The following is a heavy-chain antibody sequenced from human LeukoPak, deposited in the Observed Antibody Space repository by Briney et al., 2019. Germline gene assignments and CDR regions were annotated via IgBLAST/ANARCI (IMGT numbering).Heavy chain of an antibody. Sequence: PSETLSLTCAVSGDSNSSNYWWTWVRQPPGKGLEWIGEIYHSGSINYNPSLKNRVTLSIDKSNNQFSLRLSSLSAADTAVYYCARGISGYFGTSGYYYDYWGQGTLVTVSS. V-gene: IGHV4-4*02. CDR1: GDSNSSNYW. J-gene: IGHJ4*02. CDR3: ARGISGYFGTSGYYYDY. D-gene: IGHD3-22*01. CDR2: IYHSGSI.